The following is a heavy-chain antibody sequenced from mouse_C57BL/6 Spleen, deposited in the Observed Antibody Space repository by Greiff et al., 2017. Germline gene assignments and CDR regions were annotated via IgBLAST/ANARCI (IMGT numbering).Heavy chain of an antibody. CDR3: ARWDYDVGYFDY. V-gene: IGHV1-69*01. Sequence: QVQLQQPGAELVMPGASVKLSCKASGYTFTSYWMHWVKQRPGQGLEWIGEIDPSDSYTNYNQKFKGKSTLTVDKSPSTAYMQLSSLTSEDSAVYYCARWDYDVGYFDYWGQGTTLTVSS. D-gene: IGHD2-4*01. CDR2: IDPSDSYT. J-gene: IGHJ2*01. CDR1: GYTFTSYW.